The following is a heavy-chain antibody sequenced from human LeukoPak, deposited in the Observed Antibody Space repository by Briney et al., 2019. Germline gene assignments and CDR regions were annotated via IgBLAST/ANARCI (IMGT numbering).Heavy chain of an antibody. CDR1: GFTFSSYG. D-gene: IGHD6-19*01. J-gene: IGHJ4*02. CDR2: IRNDGSNK. Sequence: GGSLRLSCAASGFTFSSYGMHWVRQAPGKGLEWVAFIRNDGSNKYYADSVKGRFTISRDNSKSTLYLQMNSLGAEDTAVYYCAKIPLAVAYLKSLDYWGQGTLVTVSS. V-gene: IGHV3-30*02. CDR3: AKIPLAVAYLKSLDY.